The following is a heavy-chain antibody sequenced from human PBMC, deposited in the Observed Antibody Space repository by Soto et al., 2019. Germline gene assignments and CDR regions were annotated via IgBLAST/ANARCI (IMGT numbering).Heavy chain of an antibody. V-gene: IGHV1-3*01. CDR1: GYTFTSYA. CDR3: ARDHPTPYDLWSGYDAFDI. J-gene: IGHJ3*02. Sequence: QVQLVQSGAEVKKPGTSVKVSCKASGYTFTSYAMHWVRQAPGQRLEWMGWTNAGNGNTKYSQKFQGRVTITRDTSASTAYMELSSLRSEDTAVYYCARDHPTPYDLWSGYDAFDIWGQGTMVTVSS. CDR2: TNAGNGNT. D-gene: IGHD3-3*01.